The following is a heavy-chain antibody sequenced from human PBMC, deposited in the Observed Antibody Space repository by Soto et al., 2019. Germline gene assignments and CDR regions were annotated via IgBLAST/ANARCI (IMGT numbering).Heavy chain of an antibody. CDR1: GFTFSDYY. CDR3: ARVKRRNYGFDY. J-gene: IGHJ4*02. D-gene: IGHD1-7*01. Sequence: QVQLVESGGGLVKPGGSLRLSCAASGFTFSDYYMSWIRQAPGKGLEWVSYISSSSSYTNYADSVKGRFTISRDNAKNSLYLQMNSLRAEDTAVYYCARVKRRNYGFDYWGQGTLVTVSS. CDR2: ISSSSSYT. V-gene: IGHV3-11*06.